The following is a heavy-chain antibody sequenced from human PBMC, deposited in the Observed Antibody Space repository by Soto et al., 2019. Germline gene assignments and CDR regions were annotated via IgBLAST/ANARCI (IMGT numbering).Heavy chain of an antibody. Sequence: QVQLVESGGGVVQPGRSLRLSCAASGFTFSDFAMYWVRQAPGKGLEWVAVISYDATRQHYAHAVEGRFIISRDWNTLYLQLNSLRPDDTAVYSCASGRGVGSGWNDYCDSWGQGTLVTVSS. V-gene: IGHV3-30*04. J-gene: IGHJ4*02. CDR2: ISYDATRQ. CDR3: ASGRGVGSGWNDYCDS. D-gene: IGHD6-19*01. CDR1: GFTFSDFA.